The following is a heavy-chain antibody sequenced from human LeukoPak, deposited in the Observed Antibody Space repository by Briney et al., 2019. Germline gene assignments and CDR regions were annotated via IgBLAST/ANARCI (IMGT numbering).Heavy chain of an antibody. D-gene: IGHD2-8*02. CDR1: GFTFSSHW. CDR2: INQDGSEE. CDR3: ARDATPDGVVLDY. Sequence: GGSLRLSCAASGFTFSSHWMTWVRQAPGKGLEWLANINQDGSEEYYVDSLMGRFSISRDNAKKSLYLRMNSLRADDTAVYYCARDATPDGVVLDYWGQGALVAVSS. V-gene: IGHV3-7*05. J-gene: IGHJ4*02.